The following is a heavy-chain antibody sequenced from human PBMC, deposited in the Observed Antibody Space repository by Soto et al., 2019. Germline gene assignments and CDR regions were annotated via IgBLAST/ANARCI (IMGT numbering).Heavy chain of an antibody. CDR1: GFTFSNYG. Sequence: GSLRLSCAASGFTFSNYGIHWVRQAPGKGLEWVAFISYDGSIKTYADSVRGRFTISRDNSKNTLYLQMNSLRGEDTAVYYCAKGKDNWDFFDYWGQETLVTVSS. V-gene: IGHV3-30*18. CDR3: AKGKDNWDFFDY. J-gene: IGHJ4*02. D-gene: IGHD1-20*01. CDR2: ISYDGSIK.